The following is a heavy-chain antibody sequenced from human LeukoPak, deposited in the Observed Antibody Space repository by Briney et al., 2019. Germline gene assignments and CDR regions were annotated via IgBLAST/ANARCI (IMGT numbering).Heavy chain of an antibody. CDR1: GYTFTSYG. D-gene: IGHD3-3*01. Sequence: ASVKVSCKASGYTFTSYGISWVRQAPGQGLEWMGWINAGNGNTKYSQRFQGRVTITRDTSANTAYMELSSLRSEDTAVYYCARGRWSGTSLAYYLDYWGQGTLVTVSS. J-gene: IGHJ4*02. CDR3: ARGRWSGTSLAYYLDY. V-gene: IGHV1-18*01. CDR2: INAGNGNT.